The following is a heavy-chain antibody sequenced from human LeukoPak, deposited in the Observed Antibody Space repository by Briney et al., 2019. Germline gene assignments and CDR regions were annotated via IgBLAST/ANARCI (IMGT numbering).Heavy chain of an antibody. CDR3: ARDGSSWSRLVLNASGWFDP. CDR2: INHSGST. Sequence: PSETLSPTCAVYGGSFSGYYWSWIRQPPGKGLEWIGEINHSGSTNYNPSLKSRVTISVDTSKNQFSLKLSSVTAADTAVYYCARDGSSWSRLVLNASGWFDPWGQGTLVTVSS. J-gene: IGHJ5*02. V-gene: IGHV4-34*01. D-gene: IGHD6-13*01. CDR1: GGSFSGYY.